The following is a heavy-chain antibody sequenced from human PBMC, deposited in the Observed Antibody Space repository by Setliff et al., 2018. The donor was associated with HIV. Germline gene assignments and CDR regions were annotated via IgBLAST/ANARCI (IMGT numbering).Heavy chain of an antibody. V-gene: IGHV3-11*05. Sequence: GGSLRLSCTASGFIFSDYYMAWIRQAPGKGPEWVSYISHSSSYIEYADSVKGRFTISRDNAKNSLYLQMSGLRAEDTAVYYCAREGRASGWFGNLLYNWFDPWGQGTLVTVSS. CDR3: AREGRASGWFGNLLYNWFDP. J-gene: IGHJ5*02. CDR2: ISHSSSYI. CDR1: GFIFSDYY. D-gene: IGHD3-10*01.